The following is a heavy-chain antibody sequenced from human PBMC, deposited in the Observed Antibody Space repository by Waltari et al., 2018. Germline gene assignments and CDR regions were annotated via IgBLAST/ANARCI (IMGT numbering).Heavy chain of an antibody. J-gene: IGHJ4*02. CDR1: GFTFSSYA. CDR2: ISGSGGST. CDR3: AKDRAYSSGWHGYFDY. V-gene: IGHV3-23*04. Sequence: VQLVESGGGVVQPGRSLRLSCAASGFTFSSYAMSWVRQAPGKGLEWVSAISGSGGSTYYADSVKGRFTISRDNSKNTLYLQMNSLRAEDTAVYYCAKDRAYSSGWHGYFDYWGQGTLVTVSS. D-gene: IGHD6-19*01.